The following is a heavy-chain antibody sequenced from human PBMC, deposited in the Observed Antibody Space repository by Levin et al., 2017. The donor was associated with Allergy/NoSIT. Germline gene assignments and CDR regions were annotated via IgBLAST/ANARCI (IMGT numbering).Heavy chain of an antibody. CDR3: ARVPAVAAHYYGMDV. CDR1: GGSISSYY. D-gene: IGHD6-19*01. J-gene: IGHJ6*02. CDR2: IYYSGST. V-gene: IGHV4-59*01. Sequence: SETLSLTCTVSGGSISSYYWRCIRQPPGKGLEWLGYIYYSGSTNYNPSLKSRVTISVDTSKNQFSLKLSSVTAADTAVYYCARVPAVAAHYYGMDVWGQGTTVTVSS.